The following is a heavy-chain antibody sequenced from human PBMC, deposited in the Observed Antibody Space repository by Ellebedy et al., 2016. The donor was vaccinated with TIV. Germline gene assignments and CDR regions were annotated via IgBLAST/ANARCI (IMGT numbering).Heavy chain of an antibody. V-gene: IGHV3-33*06. Sequence: GESLKISCAASGYTFTSHGMHWVRQAPGKGLEWVAVIWSDGGSKYYAESVKGRFAVSRDNSKNTVYLQMNSLRAEDTAVYYCAKGGSNSGWDYFDYWGLGTLVTVSS. CDR1: GYTFTSHG. CDR3: AKGGSNSGWDYFDY. CDR2: IWSDGGSK. J-gene: IGHJ4*02. D-gene: IGHD5-18*01.